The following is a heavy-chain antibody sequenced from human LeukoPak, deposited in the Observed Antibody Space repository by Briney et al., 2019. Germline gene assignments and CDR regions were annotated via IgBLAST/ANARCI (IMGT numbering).Heavy chain of an antibody. CDR2: ISYDGSNK. CDR3: ARDSSMLRGPLVIYYFDF. Sequence: GGSLRLSCAASGFTFSNYAMYWVRQAPGKGLEWVAVISYDGSNKYYADSVKGRFTISRDNSKNTLYLQMNSLRVEDTAVYYCARDSSMLRGPLVIYYFDFWGQGTLVTVSS. V-gene: IGHV3-30*04. CDR1: GFTFSNYA. D-gene: IGHD3-10*01. J-gene: IGHJ4*02.